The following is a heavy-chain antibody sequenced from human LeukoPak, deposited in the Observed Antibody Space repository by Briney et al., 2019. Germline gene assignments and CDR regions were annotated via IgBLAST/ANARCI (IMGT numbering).Heavy chain of an antibody. CDR2: INPNSGGT. V-gene: IGHV1-2*02. CDR3: ARWPITMIVVALGAFDI. CDR1: GYTFTGYY. D-gene: IGHD3-22*01. J-gene: IGHJ3*02. Sequence: ASVKVSCKASGYTFTGYYMHWVRQAPGQGLEWMGWINPNSGGTNYAQKFQGRVTMTRDTSISTAYMELSRLRSDDTAVYYCARWPITMIVVALGAFDIWGQGTMVTVSS.